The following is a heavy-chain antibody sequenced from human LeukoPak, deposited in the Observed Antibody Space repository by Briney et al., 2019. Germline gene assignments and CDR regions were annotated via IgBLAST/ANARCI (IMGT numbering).Heavy chain of an antibody. CDR1: GYTFTGYY. D-gene: IGHD2-15*01. CDR3: ARDIVVVVAATPILLNAFDI. CDR2: INPNSGGT. Sequence: ASVKVSCKASGYTFTGYYMHWVRQAPGQGLEWMGWINPNSGGTNYAQKLQGRVTMTTDTSTSTAYMELRSLRSDDTAVYYCARDIVVVVAATPILLNAFDIWGQGTMVTVSS. V-gene: IGHV1-2*02. J-gene: IGHJ3*02.